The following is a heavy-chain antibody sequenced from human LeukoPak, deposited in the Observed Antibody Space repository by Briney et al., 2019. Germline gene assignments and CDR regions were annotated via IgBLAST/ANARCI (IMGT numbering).Heavy chain of an antibody. J-gene: IGHJ4*02. CDR1: GFTFTGYY. V-gene: IGHV1-2*02. Sequence: ASVKVSCKASGFTFTGYYLHWVRQAPGQGLEWMGWINPNSGDTNYAQKFQDRVTMTRDTSISTAYMELSKLRSDDTAVYYCVRDGSFDYWGQGTLVTVSS. CDR2: INPNSGDT. CDR3: VRDGSFDY.